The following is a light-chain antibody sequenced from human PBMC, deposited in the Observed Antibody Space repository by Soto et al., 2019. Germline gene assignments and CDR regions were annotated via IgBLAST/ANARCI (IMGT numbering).Light chain of an antibody. CDR1: SSDVGRFEY. Sequence: QSALTQPRSVSGSPGQSVTISCTGTSSDVGRFEYVSWYQQHPGEAPKVVVYDITKRPSGVPDRFSGSKSGNTASLTISGLQADDEADYSCCSYTASDLWVFGGGTKLTVL. J-gene: IGLJ3*02. CDR3: CSYTASDLWV. CDR2: DIT. V-gene: IGLV2-11*01.